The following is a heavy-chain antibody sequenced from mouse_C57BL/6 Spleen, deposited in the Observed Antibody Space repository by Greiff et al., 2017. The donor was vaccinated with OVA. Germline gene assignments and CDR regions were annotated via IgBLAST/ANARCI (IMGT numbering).Heavy chain of an antibody. V-gene: IGHV1-63*01. CDR3: ARIHDEGYYAMDD. Sequence: QVQLQQSGAELVRPGTSVKMSCKASGYTFTNYWIGWAKQRPGHGLEWIGDIYPGGGYTNYNEKFKGKATLTADKASSTAYMQFSSLTSEDSAIYYGARIHDEGYYAMDDWGQGTSVTVSS. CDR1: GYTFTNYW. J-gene: IGHJ4*01. D-gene: IGHD2-12*01. CDR2: IYPGGGYT.